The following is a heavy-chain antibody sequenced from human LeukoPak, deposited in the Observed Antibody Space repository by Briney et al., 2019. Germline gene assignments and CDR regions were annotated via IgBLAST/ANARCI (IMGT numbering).Heavy chain of an antibody. D-gene: IGHD7-27*01. V-gene: IGHV1-2*02. J-gene: IGHJ4*02. Sequence: ASVKVSCKASGYTFTGYYMHWVRQAPGQGLEWMGWINPNSGGTNYAQKFQGRVTMTTDTSTSTAYMELRSLRSDDTAVYYCARDKNWDLEYWGEGTLVTVSS. CDR1: GYTFTGYY. CDR2: INPNSGGT. CDR3: ARDKNWDLEY.